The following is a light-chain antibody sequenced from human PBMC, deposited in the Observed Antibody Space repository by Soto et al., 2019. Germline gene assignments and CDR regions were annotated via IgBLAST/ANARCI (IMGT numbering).Light chain of an antibody. Sequence: EIVMTQSPATLSVSPWERATLSCRASQSVSGNYLAWYQQKPGQAPRLLIYGASSRATGIPDRFSGSGSGTDFTLTISRLEPEDFAVYYCQQYASAPPITFGQGTRLEIK. J-gene: IGKJ5*01. CDR2: GAS. CDR3: QQYASAPPIT. V-gene: IGKV3-20*01. CDR1: QSVSGNY.